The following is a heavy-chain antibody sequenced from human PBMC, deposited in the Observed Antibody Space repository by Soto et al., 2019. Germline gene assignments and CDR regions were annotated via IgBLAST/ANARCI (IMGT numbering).Heavy chain of an antibody. Sequence: QVQLVEAGGGLVKPGGSLRLSCAASGFTFSDFYMSWIRQARGKGLEWGSYISSSGSIIYYVDSVKGRFTISRDNAKNTLTLQMNSLRAEDTAVYYCATVGEEWGYSYNIEDTGKGTTVPVSS. CDR2: ISSSGSII. V-gene: IGHV3-11*01. CDR1: GFTFSDFY. D-gene: IGHD3-16*01. CDR3: ATVGEEWGYSYNIED. J-gene: IGHJ6*03.